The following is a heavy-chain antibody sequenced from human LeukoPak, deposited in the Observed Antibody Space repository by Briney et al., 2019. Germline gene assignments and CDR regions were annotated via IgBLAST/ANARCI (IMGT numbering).Heavy chain of an antibody. J-gene: IGHJ4*02. Sequence: PGGSLRLSCAASGFTFSSYAMSWVRQAPGKGLEWVSGISGSGGGTNYAESVKGRFTISRDNSKNTLYLQMNSLRAEHTAVYYCAKDTGGYSYANFDYWGQGTLVTVSS. CDR1: GFTFSSYA. CDR2: ISGSGGGT. V-gene: IGHV3-23*01. D-gene: IGHD5-18*01. CDR3: AKDTGGYSYANFDY.